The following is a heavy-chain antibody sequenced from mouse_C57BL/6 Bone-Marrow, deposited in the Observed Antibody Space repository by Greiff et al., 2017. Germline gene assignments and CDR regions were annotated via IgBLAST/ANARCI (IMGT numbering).Heavy chain of an antibody. CDR1: GFTFSSYA. Sequence: EVKLMESGEGLVKPGGSLKLSCAASGFTFSSYAMSWVRQTPEKRLEWVAYISSGGDYIYYADTVKGRFTISRDNARNTLYLQMSSLKSEDTAMYYCTRGVGYDGYCWVAYWGQGTLVTVSA. CDR2: ISSGGDYI. J-gene: IGHJ3*01. CDR3: TRGVGYDGYCWVAY. V-gene: IGHV5-9-1*02. D-gene: IGHD2-3*01.